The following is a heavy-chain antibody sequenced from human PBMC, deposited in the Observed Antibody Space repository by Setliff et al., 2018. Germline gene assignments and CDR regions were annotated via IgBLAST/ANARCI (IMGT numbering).Heavy chain of an antibody. CDR3: AKEYVVNSFVSNSHQHYGLDV. Sequence: LSLTCTVSGGSISSGTYYWSWIRQPAGKGLEWVGRLHTSGATTYSPSLKSRVSISADTSKNLFSLRLKSVTAADTAVYYCAKEYVVNSFVSNSHQHYGLDVWGQGTTVTVSS. CDR2: LHTSGAT. CDR1: GGSISSGTYY. V-gene: IGHV4-61*02. J-gene: IGHJ6*02. D-gene: IGHD2-21*01.